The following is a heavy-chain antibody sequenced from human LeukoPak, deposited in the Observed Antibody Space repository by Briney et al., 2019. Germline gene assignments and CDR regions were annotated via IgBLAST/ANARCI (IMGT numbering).Heavy chain of an antibody. V-gene: IGHV3-21*01. CDR1: GFTFSSYS. J-gene: IGHJ4*02. CDR3: ARGAAYYFGSGSLGY. CDR2: ISSSSSYI. Sequence: SGGSLRLSCAASGFTFSSYSMNWVRQAPGRGLEWVSSISSSSSYIYYADSVKGRFIISRDNAKNSLYLQMNSLRAEDTAVYYCARGAAYYFGSGSLGYWGQGTLVTVSS. D-gene: IGHD3-10*01.